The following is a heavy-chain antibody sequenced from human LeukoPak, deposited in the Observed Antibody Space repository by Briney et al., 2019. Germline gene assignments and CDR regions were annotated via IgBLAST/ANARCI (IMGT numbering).Heavy chain of an antibody. D-gene: IGHD5-18*01. CDR1: GFTFSSYA. CDR2: ISYDGSNK. CDR3: ARARPGLDTANFDY. J-gene: IGHJ4*02. Sequence: PGGSLRLSCAASGFTFSSYAMHWVRQAPGKGLEWVAVISYDGSNKYYADSVKGRFTISRDNSKNTLYLQMNSLRAEDTAVYYCARARPGLDTANFDYWGQGTLVTVSS. V-gene: IGHV3-30-3*01.